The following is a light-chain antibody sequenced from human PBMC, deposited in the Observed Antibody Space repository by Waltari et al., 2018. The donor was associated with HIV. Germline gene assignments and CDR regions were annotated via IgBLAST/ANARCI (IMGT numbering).Light chain of an antibody. CDR1: NSNIGSNS. J-gene: IGLJ1*01. CDR2: DTQ. V-gene: IGLV1-51*01. Sequence: QSVLTQPPSVSAAPGQKIGISCSGANSNIGSNSVSWYQQSPGRAPQLLIYDTQSRPSETPDRFSGSKSGTSGTLDITGLQTGDEADYYCGTWDSGLNAYVFGSGTKVTVL. CDR3: GTWDSGLNAYV.